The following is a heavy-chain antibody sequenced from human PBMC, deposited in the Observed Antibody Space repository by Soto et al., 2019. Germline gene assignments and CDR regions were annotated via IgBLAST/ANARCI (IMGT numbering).Heavy chain of an antibody. CDR2: ISSSGSTI. V-gene: IGHV3-11*01. CDR1: GFTFSDYY. CDR3: ARAAGSPHPNWFDP. Sequence: GGSLRLSCAASGFTFSDYYMSWIRQAPGKGLEWVSYISSSGSTIYYADSVKGRFTISRDNAKNSLYLQMNSLRAEDTAVYYSARAAGSPHPNWFDPWGQGTLVTVSS. J-gene: IGHJ5*02.